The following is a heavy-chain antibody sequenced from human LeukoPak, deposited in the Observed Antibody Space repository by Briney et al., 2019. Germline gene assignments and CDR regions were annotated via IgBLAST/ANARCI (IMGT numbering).Heavy chain of an antibody. V-gene: IGHV4-34*01. J-gene: IGHJ6*02. CDR3: ARGHNYYGSGSYYNSRYYYYGMDV. D-gene: IGHD3-10*01. CDR2: INHSGST. Sequence: PSETLSLTCAVYGGSFSGYYWSWIRQPPGKELEWIGEINHSGSTNYNPSLKSRVTISVDTSKNQFSLKLSSVTAADTAVYYCARGHNYYGSGSYYNSRYYYYGMDVWGQGTTVTVSS. CDR1: GGSFSGYY.